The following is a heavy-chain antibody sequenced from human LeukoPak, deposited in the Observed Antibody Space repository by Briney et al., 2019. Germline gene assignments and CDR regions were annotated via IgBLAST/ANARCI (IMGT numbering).Heavy chain of an antibody. CDR3: ARGSGDYVWGSYRFPSLDY. D-gene: IGHD3-16*02. CDR1: GGTFSSYA. Sequence: RASVKVSCKASGGTFSSYAISWVRQAPGQGLEWMGGIIPIFGTANYAQKFQGRVTITADESTSTAYMELSSLRSEDTAVYYCARGSGDYVWGSYRFPSLDYWGQGTLVTVSS. V-gene: IGHV1-69*13. J-gene: IGHJ4*02. CDR2: IIPIFGTA.